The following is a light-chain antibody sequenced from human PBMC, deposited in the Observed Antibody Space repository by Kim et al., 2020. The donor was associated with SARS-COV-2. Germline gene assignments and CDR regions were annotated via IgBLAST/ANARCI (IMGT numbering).Light chain of an antibody. CDR2: EVS. Sequence: GQSVTVPCTGTRSEVGSDNRVSWYQQPPGTAPKLIIYEVSDRPSGVPHRFSGSKSGNTASLTISWLQTEDEADYYCSSYTSSSTLIFGGGTKVTVL. CDR3: SSYTSSSTLI. V-gene: IGLV2-18*02. CDR1: RSEVGSDNR. J-gene: IGLJ2*01.